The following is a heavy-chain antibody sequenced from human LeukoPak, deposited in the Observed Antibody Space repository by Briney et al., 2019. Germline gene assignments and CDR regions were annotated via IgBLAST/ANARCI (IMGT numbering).Heavy chain of an antibody. CDR2: INPNSGGT. J-gene: IGHJ6*03. CDR1: GYTFTTYY. D-gene: IGHD1-26*01. CDR3: ARGARGSYFSYYYYMDV. Sequence: PGASVKVSCKASGYTFTTYYMHWVRQAPGQGLEWMGWINPNSGGTNYAQKFQGRVTMTRDTSISTAYMELSRLRSDDTAVYYCARGARGSYFSYYYYMDVWGKGTTVTVSS. V-gene: IGHV1-2*02.